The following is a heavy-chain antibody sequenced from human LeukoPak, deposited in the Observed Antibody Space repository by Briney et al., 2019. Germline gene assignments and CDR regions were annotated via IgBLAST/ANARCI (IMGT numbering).Heavy chain of an antibody. CDR2: INWNGGTI. V-gene: IGHV3-20*04. J-gene: IGHJ4*02. CDR1: GFTLDDYG. CDR3: ARYGFYCSSTSCYIFDN. D-gene: IGHD2-2*02. Sequence: GGSLRLSCAASGFTLDDYGMSWVRQAPGKGLEWVSGINWNGGTIGYADSVKGRFTISRDNAKNSLYLQMNSLRAEDTALYYCARYGFYCSSTSCYIFDNWGQGTLVTVSS.